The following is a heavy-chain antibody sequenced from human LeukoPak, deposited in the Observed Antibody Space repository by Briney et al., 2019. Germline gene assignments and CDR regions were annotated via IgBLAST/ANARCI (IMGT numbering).Heavy chain of an antibody. CDR3: ARRSYVDTAMVTVPGAFDI. CDR1: GYSFTSYW. J-gene: IGHJ3*02. D-gene: IGHD5-18*01. CDR2: IYPGDSDT. V-gene: IGHV5-51*01. Sequence: GESLKISCKGSGYSFTSYWTSWVRQMPGKGLEWRGIIYPGDSDTRYSPSFQGQVTISADKSISTAYLQWSSLKASDTAMYYCARRSYVDTAMVTVPGAFDIWGQGTMVTVSS.